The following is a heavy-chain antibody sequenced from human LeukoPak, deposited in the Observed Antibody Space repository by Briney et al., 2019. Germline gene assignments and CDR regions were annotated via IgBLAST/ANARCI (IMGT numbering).Heavy chain of an antibody. V-gene: IGHV1-46*01. J-gene: IGHJ4*02. CDR2: INPSGGST. CDR1: GYTFTSYD. CDR3: ARSRDFYGGDGYDY. D-gene: IGHD4-23*01. Sequence: ASVKVSCKASGYTFTSYDINWVRRATGQGLQWMGIINPSGGSTTYAQKFQGRVTMVRDMSTTVYMELSSLTSEDTAVYYCARSRDFYGGDGYDYWGQGTLVTVSS.